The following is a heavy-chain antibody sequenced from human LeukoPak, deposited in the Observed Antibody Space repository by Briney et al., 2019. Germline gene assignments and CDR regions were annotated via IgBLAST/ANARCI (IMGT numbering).Heavy chain of an antibody. CDR3: ARDQGPWDYGDYGDLYYYYYGMDV. Sequence: PGGSLRLSCAASGFTFSSYWMSWVRQAPGKGLEWVANIKQDGSEKYYVDSVKGRFTISRDNAKNSLYLQMNSLRAEDTAVYYCARDQGPWDYGDYGDLYYYYYGMDVWGQGTTVTVSS. V-gene: IGHV3-7*01. D-gene: IGHD4-17*01. CDR2: IKQDGSEK. CDR1: GFTFSSYW. J-gene: IGHJ6*02.